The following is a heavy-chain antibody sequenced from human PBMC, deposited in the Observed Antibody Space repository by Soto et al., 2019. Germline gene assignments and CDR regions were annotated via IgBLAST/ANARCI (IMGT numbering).Heavy chain of an antibody. J-gene: IGHJ6*02. CDR3: ARDRKKGAVVAATYGMDV. CDR1: GGSISSGDYY. D-gene: IGHD2-15*01. CDR2: IYYSGST. Sequence: QVQLQESGPGLVKPSQTLSLTCTVSGGSISSGDYYWSWIRQPPGKGLEWIGYIYYSGSTYYNPSLKSRVTISVDTSKNQFSLKLSSVTAADTAVYYCARDRKKGAVVAATYGMDVWGQGTTVTVSS. V-gene: IGHV4-30-4*01.